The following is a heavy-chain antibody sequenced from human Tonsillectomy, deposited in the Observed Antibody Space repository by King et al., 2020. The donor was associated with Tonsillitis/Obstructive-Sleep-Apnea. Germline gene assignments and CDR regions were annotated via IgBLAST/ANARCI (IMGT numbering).Heavy chain of an antibody. Sequence: QLQESGPGLVKPSETLSLTCTVSGGSISSYYWSWIRQPQGKGLEWIGYIYYSGSTNYNPSLKSRVTISVDTSKNPFSLKLSSVTAADTAVYYCARSVPDFWSSKYYFDYWGQGTLVTVSS. CDR2: IYYSGST. CDR1: GGSISSYY. V-gene: IGHV4-59*08. CDR3: ARSVPDFWSSKYYFDY. J-gene: IGHJ4*02. D-gene: IGHD3-3*01.